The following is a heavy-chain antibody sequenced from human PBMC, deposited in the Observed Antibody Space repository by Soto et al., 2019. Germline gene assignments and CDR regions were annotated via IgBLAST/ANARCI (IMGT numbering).Heavy chain of an antibody. CDR1: GYTFTRNG. Sequence: ASVKVSCTASGYTFTRNGISWVRQAPGQGLEWMGWISGYNGDTNYAQKVQGRVTMTIDTSTSTAYMEVRSLTSDDTAIYYCAKEHGGGISTITSFFDSWGQGTPVTVSS. CDR3: AKEHGGGISTITSFFDS. D-gene: IGHD5-12*01. CDR2: ISGYNGDT. V-gene: IGHV1-18*01. J-gene: IGHJ4*02.